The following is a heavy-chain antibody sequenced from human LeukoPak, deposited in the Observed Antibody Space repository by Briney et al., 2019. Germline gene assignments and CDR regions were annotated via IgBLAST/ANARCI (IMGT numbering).Heavy chain of an antibody. CDR2: ISSSSSYI. J-gene: IGHJ6*03. CDR1: GFTFSSYS. Sequence: GGSLRLSCAASGFTFSSYSMNWVRQAPGKGLEWVSSISSSSSYIYYADSVKGRFTISRDNAKNSLYLQMNSLRAEDTAVYYCARDRYDYGDSYMDVWGKGTTVTVSS. D-gene: IGHD4-17*01. CDR3: ARDRYDYGDSYMDV. V-gene: IGHV3-21*01.